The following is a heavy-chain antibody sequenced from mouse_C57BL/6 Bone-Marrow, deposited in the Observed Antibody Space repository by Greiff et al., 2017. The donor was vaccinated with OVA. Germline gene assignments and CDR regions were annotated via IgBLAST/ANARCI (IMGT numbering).Heavy chain of an antibody. CDR3: TGLLDAMDY. Sequence: EVNVVESGEGLVKPGGSLKLSCAASGFTFSTYAMSWVRQTPEKRLEWVAYISSGGDYIYYADTVKGRFTISRDNASNTLYQQMSSLKSDDTAMYYCTGLLDAMDYWGRGNPVPVTS. CDR1: GFTFSTYA. CDR2: ISSGGDYI. D-gene: IGHD3-1*01. V-gene: IGHV5-9-1*02. J-gene: IGHJ4*01.